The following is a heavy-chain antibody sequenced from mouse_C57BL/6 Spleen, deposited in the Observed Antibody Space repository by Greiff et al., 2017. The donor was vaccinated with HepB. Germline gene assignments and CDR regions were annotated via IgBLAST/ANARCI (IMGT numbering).Heavy chain of an antibody. D-gene: IGHD2-1*01. V-gene: IGHV1-15*01. CDR2: IDPETGGT. J-gene: IGHJ2*01. Sequence: VQVVESGAELVRPGASVTLSCKASGYTFTDYEMHWVKQTPVHGLEWIGAIDPETGGTAYNQKFKGKAILTADKSSSTAYMELRSLTSEDSAVYYCTRGGDYGNPLTVDYWGQGTTLTVSS. CDR3: TRGGDYGNPLTVDY. CDR1: GYTFTDYE.